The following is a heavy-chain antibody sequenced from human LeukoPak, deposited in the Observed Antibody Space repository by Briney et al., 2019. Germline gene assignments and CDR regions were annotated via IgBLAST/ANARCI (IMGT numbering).Heavy chain of an antibody. Sequence: GGSLRLSCAASGFTFSSYAMSWVRQAPGKGLEWVSAISGSGGSTYYADSVKGRFTISRDNAKNSLYLQMNSLRAEDMALYYCAKEVDTAMGGAFDYWGQGTLVTVSS. D-gene: IGHD5-18*01. CDR1: GFTFSSYA. CDR3: AKEVDTAMGGAFDY. J-gene: IGHJ4*02. CDR2: ISGSGGST. V-gene: IGHV3-23*01.